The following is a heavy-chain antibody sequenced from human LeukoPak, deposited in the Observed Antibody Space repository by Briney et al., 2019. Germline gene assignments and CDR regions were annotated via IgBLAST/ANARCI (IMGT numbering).Heavy chain of an antibody. V-gene: IGHV4-61*02. Sequence: SETLSLTCTVSGGSISSGSYYWSWIRQPAGKGLEWIGRIYTSGSTNYNPSLKSRVTISVDTSKNQFSLKLSSVTAADTAVYYCARVPAPLGAYYYYYYMDVWGKGTTVTISS. D-gene: IGHD3-16*01. CDR1: GGSISSGSYY. J-gene: IGHJ6*03. CDR3: ARVPAPLGAYYYYYYMDV. CDR2: IYTSGST.